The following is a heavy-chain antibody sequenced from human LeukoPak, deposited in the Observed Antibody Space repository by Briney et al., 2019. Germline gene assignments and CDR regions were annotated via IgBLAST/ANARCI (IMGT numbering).Heavy chain of an antibody. CDR3: AGADCSGGSCYAFDI. Sequence: SETLSLTCTVSGGSVSSGSYYWSWIRQPPGKGLEWIGYIYYSGSTNYNPSLKSRVTMSVDTSKNQFSLKLSSVTAADTAVYYCAGADCSGGSCYAFDIWGQGTMVTVSS. J-gene: IGHJ3*02. CDR2: IYYSGST. D-gene: IGHD2-15*01. CDR1: GGSVSSGSYY. V-gene: IGHV4-61*01.